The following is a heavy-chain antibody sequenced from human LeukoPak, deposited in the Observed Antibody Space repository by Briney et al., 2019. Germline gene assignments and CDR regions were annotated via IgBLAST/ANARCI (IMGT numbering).Heavy chain of an antibody. V-gene: IGHV4-39*01. CDR3: ARHDRSRLGDTEVFDY. CDR2: ISDSGST. J-gene: IGHJ4*01. Sequence: PSETLSLTCTVSGGSISSGGYYWGWIRQPPGKGLEWIASISDSGSTYYNPSLVSRVTISVDTSKNQFSLKVDSVTAADTAVYFCARHDRSRLGDTEVFDYWGQGTLVTVSS. CDR1: GGSISSGGYY. D-gene: IGHD2-21*02.